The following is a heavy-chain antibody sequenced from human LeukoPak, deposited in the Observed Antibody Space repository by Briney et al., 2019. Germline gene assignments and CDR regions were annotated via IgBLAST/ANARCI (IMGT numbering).Heavy chain of an antibody. Sequence: GESLKISSKGSGYSFTSYWIGWVRQMPGKGLEWMGIIYPGDSDTRYSPSFQGQVTISADKSISTAYLQWSSLKASDTAMYYCARPGYCSSTSCYPFDYWGQGTLVTVSS. J-gene: IGHJ4*02. V-gene: IGHV5-51*01. CDR1: GYSFTSYW. D-gene: IGHD2-2*01. CDR2: IYPGDSDT. CDR3: ARPGYCSSTSCYPFDY.